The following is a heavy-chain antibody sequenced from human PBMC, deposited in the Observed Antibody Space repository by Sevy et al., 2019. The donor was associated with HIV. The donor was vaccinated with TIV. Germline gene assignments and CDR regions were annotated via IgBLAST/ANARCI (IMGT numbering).Heavy chain of an antibody. Sequence: GGSLRLSCAASGFSFSSYAMNWVRLAPGKGLEWVSSISSTPGYIYYADSVKGRFTISRDNAKNSLYLQMNSLRAEDTAVYYCARHTVTTIRCAFDFWGQGTMVTVSS. V-gene: IGHV3-21*01. CDR3: ARHTVTTIRCAFDF. J-gene: IGHJ3*01. D-gene: IGHD4-17*01. CDR1: GFSFSSYA. CDR2: ISSTPGYI.